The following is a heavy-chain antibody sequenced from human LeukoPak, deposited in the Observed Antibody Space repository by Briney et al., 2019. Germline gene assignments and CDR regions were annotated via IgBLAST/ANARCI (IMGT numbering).Heavy chain of an antibody. V-gene: IGHV3-23*01. J-gene: IGHJ4*02. D-gene: IGHD3-22*01. CDR1: GSTFSRYA. CDR2: IIPSGGTT. Sequence: GGSLRLSCAASGSTFSRYALGGVRRAPGRGLEWVPAIIPSGGTTYYAESVKGRFTISRDNSRNTLYLQMNSLRAEDTAVYYCAKDLTVVISAYFDYWGQGTLVTVSS. CDR3: AKDLTVVISAYFDY.